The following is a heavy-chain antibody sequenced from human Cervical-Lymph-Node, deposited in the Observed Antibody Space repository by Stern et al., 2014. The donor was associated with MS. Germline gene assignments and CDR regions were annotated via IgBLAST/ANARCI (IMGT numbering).Heavy chain of an antibody. D-gene: IGHD6-25*01. CDR3: ARGLPNPGYDP. J-gene: IGHJ5*02. CDR2: INTVATNI. CDR1: GFTFSSYP. V-gene: IGHV3-48*01. Sequence: EVQLVESGGGLVQPGGSLRLACAASGFTFSSYPMNWVRQAPGKGPEWISYINTVATNIYYADSVKGRFTISRDNAKNSLFLQMNSLRADDTAVYYCARGLPNPGYDPWGQGTLVTVSS.